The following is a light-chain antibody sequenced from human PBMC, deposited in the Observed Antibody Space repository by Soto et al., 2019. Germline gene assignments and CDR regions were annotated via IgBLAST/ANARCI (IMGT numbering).Light chain of an antibody. J-gene: IGLJ1*01. Sequence: QSALTQPASVSGSPGQSITISCTGTSSDVGVYNYVSCYQQHPGKAPKLMIYDVSNRPSGVSNRFSGSKSGNTASLTISGLHAEDEADYYCSSYTSSSTLVFGTGTKLTVL. CDR2: DVS. V-gene: IGLV2-14*01. CDR1: SSDVGVYNY. CDR3: SSYTSSSTLV.